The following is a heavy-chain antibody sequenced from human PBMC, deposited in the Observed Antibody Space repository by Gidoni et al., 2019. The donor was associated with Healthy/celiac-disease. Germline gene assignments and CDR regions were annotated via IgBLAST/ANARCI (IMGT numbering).Heavy chain of an antibody. D-gene: IGHD2-15*01. CDR2: INHSGST. CDR3: ARDFDCSGGSCYAGSGY. Sequence: QVQLQQWGAGLLKPSATLSLTCAVYGGSFSGYYWSWIRQPPGKGLEWIGEINHSGSTNYNPSLKSRVTISVDTSKNQFSLKLSSVTAADTAVYYCARDFDCSGGSCYAGSGYWGQGTLVTVSS. J-gene: IGHJ4*02. V-gene: IGHV4-34*01. CDR1: GGSFSGYY.